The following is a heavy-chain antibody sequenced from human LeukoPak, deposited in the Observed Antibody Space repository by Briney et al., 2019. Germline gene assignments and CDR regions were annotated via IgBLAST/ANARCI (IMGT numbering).Heavy chain of an antibody. CDR1: GYTCAKFY. J-gene: IGHJ3*02. Sequence: ASVKVSCKASGYTCAKFYIHWVRQAPGQGLEWMGIINPSGGTTSYAQKFQGRVSMTRDTSTSTVYMELSSLRSEDTAVYYCARDNRGERTPGWGYGGFDIWGQGTMVSVSS. V-gene: IGHV1-46*01. D-gene: IGHD3-16*01. CDR3: ARDNRGERTPGWGYGGFDI. CDR2: INPSGGTT.